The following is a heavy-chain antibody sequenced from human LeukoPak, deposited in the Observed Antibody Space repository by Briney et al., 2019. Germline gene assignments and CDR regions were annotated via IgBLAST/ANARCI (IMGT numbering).Heavy chain of an antibody. Sequence: GGSLRLSCTASGFSFGDYSMNWVRQAPGKGLEWVGFIRSETYGGTTQYAASVKGRFTISRDDSKSIAYLQMNSLKTEDTAVYYCTRVWLQYFDYWGQGTLVTVSS. J-gene: IGHJ4*02. V-gene: IGHV3-49*04. D-gene: IGHD5-24*01. CDR3: TRVWLQYFDY. CDR2: IRSETYGGTT. CDR1: GFSFGDYS.